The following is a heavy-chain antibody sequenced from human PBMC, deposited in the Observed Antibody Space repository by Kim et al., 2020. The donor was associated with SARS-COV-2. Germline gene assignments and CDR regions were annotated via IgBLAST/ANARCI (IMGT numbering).Heavy chain of an antibody. D-gene: IGHD6-13*01. CDR3: AAEGIAAAGYYYYGMDV. Sequence: SVKVSWKASGFTFTSSAVQWVRQARGQRLEWIGWIVVGSGNTNYAQKFQERVTITRDMSTSTAYMELSSLRSEDTAVYYCAAEGIAAAGYYYYGMDVWGQGTTVTVSS. CDR1: GFTFTSSA. V-gene: IGHV1-58*01. J-gene: IGHJ6*02. CDR2: IVVGSGNT.